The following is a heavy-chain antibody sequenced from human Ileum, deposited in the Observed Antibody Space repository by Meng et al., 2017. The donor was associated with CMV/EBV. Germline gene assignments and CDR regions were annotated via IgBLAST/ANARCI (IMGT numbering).Heavy chain of an antibody. J-gene: IGHJ5*02. CDR3: ARSVVGATTLNYYDP. V-gene: IGHV1-2*02. Sequence: ASVKVSCKTSGYTLVDNRIHWVRQAPGQGLEWMGWINPESGDTKYSQSFQGRVTMTRETSTSTAYLDLNRLQSDDTAIYYCARSVVGATTLNYYDPWGQGTLVTVSS. D-gene: IGHD1-26*01. CDR2: INPESGDT. CDR1: GYTLVDNR.